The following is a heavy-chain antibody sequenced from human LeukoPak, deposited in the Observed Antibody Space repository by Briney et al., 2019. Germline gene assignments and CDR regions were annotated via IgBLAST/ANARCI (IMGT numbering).Heavy chain of an antibody. CDR2: ISRSGTAT. J-gene: IGHJ6*02. CDR3: ARYCAGNCYEGMDV. CDR1: GVTPSGYE. Sequence: PGGSLRLSCAASGVTPSGYEMNWVRQAPGKGLEWISDISRSGTATLYADSVKGRFTISRDKAKNSLYLLMNSLEAEDTAVYYCARYCAGNCYEGMDVWGHGTMVTVSS. V-gene: IGHV3-48*03. D-gene: IGHD2-21*02.